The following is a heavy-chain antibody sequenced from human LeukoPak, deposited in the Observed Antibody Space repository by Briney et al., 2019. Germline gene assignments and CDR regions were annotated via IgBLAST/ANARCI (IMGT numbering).Heavy chain of an antibody. V-gene: IGHV3-48*01. J-gene: IGHJ4*02. CDR2: ISSSSTTI. CDR3: ARDLKGYGSSGGVDY. CDR1: GFTFSSYS. Sequence: GGSLRLSCAASGFTFSSYSMNWVRQAPGKGLEWGSYISSSSTTIQYPDSVKGRFTVSRDSARNSLYLQMNGLTAEDTAIYYCARDLKGYGSSGGVDYWGQGALVTVSS. D-gene: IGHD6-13*01.